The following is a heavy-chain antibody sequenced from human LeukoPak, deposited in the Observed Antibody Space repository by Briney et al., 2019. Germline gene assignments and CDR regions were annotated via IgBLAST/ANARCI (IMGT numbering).Heavy chain of an antibody. J-gene: IGHJ6*02. D-gene: IGHD3-10*01. V-gene: IGHV4-59*01. CDR1: GGSISSYY. Sequence: SETLSLTCTVSGGSISSYYWSWLRQPPGKGLEWIGYIYYSGSTNYNPSLKSRVTISVDTSKNQFSLKLSSVTAADTAVYYCARGPGVYYYYYGMDVWGQGTTVTVSS. CDR2: IYYSGST. CDR3: ARGPGVYYYYYGMDV.